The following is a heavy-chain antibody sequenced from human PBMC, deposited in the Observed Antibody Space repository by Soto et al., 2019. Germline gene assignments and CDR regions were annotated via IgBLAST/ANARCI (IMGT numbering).Heavy chain of an antibody. D-gene: IGHD3-10*01. CDR3: ARGDRGGFDL. CDR1: GFTFDYYW. Sequence: EVQLVESGGGLVQPGESLRLSCAASGFTFDYYWMHWVRQAPGKGLVWVSRVHSGGTTTTYADSVKGRFTISRDNAWNTVSLQMSSLRAEDTAIYYCARGDRGGFDLWGHGTMVTVSS. CDR2: VHSGGTTT. J-gene: IGHJ3*01. V-gene: IGHV3-74*01.